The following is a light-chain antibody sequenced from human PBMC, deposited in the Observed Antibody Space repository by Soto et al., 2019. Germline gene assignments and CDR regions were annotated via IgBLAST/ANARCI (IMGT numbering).Light chain of an antibody. Sequence: EIVLTQSPATLSLSPGEGATLSCRASQSVSSYLAWYQQKPGQAPRLLIYDASNRATGIPARFRGSGSGTDFTLTISSLEPEDFAVYYCQVRSDWPPSFTFGPGTKVDIK. CDR2: DAS. CDR1: QSVSSY. J-gene: IGKJ3*01. V-gene: IGKV3-11*01. CDR3: QVRSDWPPSFT.